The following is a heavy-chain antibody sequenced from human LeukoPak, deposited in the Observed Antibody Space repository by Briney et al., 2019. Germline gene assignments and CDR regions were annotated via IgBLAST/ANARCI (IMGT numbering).Heavy chain of an antibody. D-gene: IGHD4-17*01. J-gene: IGHJ4*02. Sequence: SETLSLTCTVSGGSVTSYGYYWGWIRQPPGKGLEWIGSISYGGTTYFNPSLQSRVTIPVDTSKNQFSLNLGSVTAADTALYYCARHGHGAKFDYWGQGTLVTVSS. V-gene: IGHV4-39*01. CDR3: ARHGHGAKFDY. CDR1: GGSVTSYGYY. CDR2: ISYGGTT.